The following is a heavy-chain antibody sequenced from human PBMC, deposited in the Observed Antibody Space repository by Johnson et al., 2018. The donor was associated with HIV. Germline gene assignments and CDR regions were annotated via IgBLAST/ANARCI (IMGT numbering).Heavy chain of an antibody. D-gene: IGHD1-1*01. V-gene: IGHV3-30-3*01. CDR3: ARVQPVGGSYHDAFDI. CDR1: GFSISDSA. J-gene: IGHJ3*02. CDR2: ISKDGDNE. Sequence: QVQLVESGGGVVQPGGSLRLSCLASGFSISDSAIHWVRQAPGKGLESVAVISKDGDNEYYADSVKGRFTVSRDNAKNSLYLQMNSLRGEDTALYYCARVQPVGGSYHDAFDIWGQGTMVTVSS.